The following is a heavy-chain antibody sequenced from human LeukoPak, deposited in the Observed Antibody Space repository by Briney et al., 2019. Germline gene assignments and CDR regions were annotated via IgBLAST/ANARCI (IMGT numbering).Heavy chain of an antibody. V-gene: IGHV5-51*01. CDR1: GYSFTSYW. CDR3: ARPHYDILTGYRRGWHFDL. CDR2: IYPGDSDT. J-gene: IGHJ2*01. Sequence: GESLKISCKGSGYSFTSYWIGWVRQMPGKGLEWMGIIYPGDSDTRYSPSFQGQVTISADKSISTAYLQWSSLKASDTAMYYCARPHYDILTGYRRGWHFDLWGRGTLVTVSS. D-gene: IGHD3-9*01.